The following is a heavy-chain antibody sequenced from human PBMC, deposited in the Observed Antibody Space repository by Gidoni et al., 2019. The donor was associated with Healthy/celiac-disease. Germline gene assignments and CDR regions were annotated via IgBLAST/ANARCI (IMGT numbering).Heavy chain of an antibody. V-gene: IGHV5-51*01. J-gene: IGHJ2*01. CDR2: FYPGASDT. CDR1: GYSFTSYW. Sequence: VQLLQSGAEVKTPASSLTISCPGSGYSFTSYWLGWVRQMPGKGLEWMGIFYPGASDTRDSPSVQGQVTISADKPISTADLQWSSLKAAETAMYYCARRGGTTYHALGWYFDLWGRGTLVTVSS. CDR3: ARRGGTTYHALGWYFDL. D-gene: IGHD4-17*01.